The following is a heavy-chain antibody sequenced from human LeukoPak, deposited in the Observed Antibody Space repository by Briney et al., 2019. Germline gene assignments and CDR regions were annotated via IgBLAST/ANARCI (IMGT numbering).Heavy chain of an antibody. CDR1: GFTFSSYA. CDR2: ISYDGINK. J-gene: IGHJ6*02. Sequence: GGSLRLSCAASGFTFSSYAMHWVRQAPGKGLEWVAVISYDGINKYYADSVKGRFTISRDNSKNTLYLQMNSLRAEDTAVYYCARDEGGSGWYYYYGMDVWGQGTTVTVSS. CDR3: ARDEGGSGWYYYYGMDV. D-gene: IGHD6-19*01. V-gene: IGHV3-30*04.